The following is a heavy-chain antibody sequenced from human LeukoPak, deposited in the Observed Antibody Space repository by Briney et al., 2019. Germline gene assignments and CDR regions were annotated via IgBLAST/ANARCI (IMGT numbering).Heavy chain of an antibody. Sequence: GGSLRLSCAASGFTFSRYAMSWVRQAPGKGLEWVSAISGGGDGTWYADSVKGRFTISRDNSKNILYLQMNSLRADDTAVYYCAKEGSVAGPTEFDYWGQGTLVTVSS. CDR3: AKEGSVAGPTEFDY. CDR2: ISGGGDGT. V-gene: IGHV3-23*01. J-gene: IGHJ4*02. CDR1: GFTFSRYA. D-gene: IGHD6-19*01.